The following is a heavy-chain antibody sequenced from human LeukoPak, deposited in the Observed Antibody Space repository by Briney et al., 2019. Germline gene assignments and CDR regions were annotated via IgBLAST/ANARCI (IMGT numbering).Heavy chain of an antibody. D-gene: IGHD3-3*01. CDR1: GYTFTSYG. V-gene: IGHV1-46*01. J-gene: IGHJ4*02. CDR2: INPSGGST. CDR3: ARDGAITIFGVVIKPTNFDY. Sequence: GASVKVSCKASGYTFTSYGISWVRQAPGQGLEWMGIINPSGGSTSYAQKFQGRVTMTRDTSTSTVYMELSSLRSEDTAVYYCARDGAITIFGVVIKPTNFDYWGQGTLVTVSS.